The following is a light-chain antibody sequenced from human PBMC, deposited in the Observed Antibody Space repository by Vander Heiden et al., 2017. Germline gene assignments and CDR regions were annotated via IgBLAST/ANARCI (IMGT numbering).Light chain of an antibody. CDR3: QHRRNWWT. J-gene: IGKJ1*01. Sequence: IVLTQSPATLSLSPGGRATLSCRASQSISNSLAWYQQKAGQAPRLLIYDASNRATGIPARFSGSGSGTDFTLTISSLEPEDFAVYYCQHRRNWWTFGQGTKVES. V-gene: IGKV3-11*01. CDR2: DAS. CDR1: QSISNS.